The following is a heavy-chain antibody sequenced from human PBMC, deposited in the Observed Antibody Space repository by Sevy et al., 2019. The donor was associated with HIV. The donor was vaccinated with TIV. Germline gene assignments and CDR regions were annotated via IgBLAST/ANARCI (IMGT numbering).Heavy chain of an antibody. Sequence: GGSLRLSCAASGFTFSSYTMHWVRQAPGKGLEWVALISYDGSDKYYGDSVKGRFTISRDNSKNTLYLQMNSLTPGDTAVYYCARDRYAGPNMSYLDYGAQGTLVTVSS. CDR2: ISYDGSDK. D-gene: IGHD2-21*01. CDR1: GFTFSSYT. V-gene: IGHV3-30*04. J-gene: IGHJ4*02. CDR3: ARDRYAGPNMSYLDY.